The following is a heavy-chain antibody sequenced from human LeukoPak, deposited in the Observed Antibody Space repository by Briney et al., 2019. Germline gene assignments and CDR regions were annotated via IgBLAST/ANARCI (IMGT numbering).Heavy chain of an antibody. CDR2: ISAYNGNT. CDR1: GYTYTSYG. J-gene: IGHJ3*02. CDR3: ARDYPYYYDSSGYYSTRGDAFDI. D-gene: IGHD3-22*01. V-gene: IGHV1-18*01. Sequence: ASVTVSCKASGYTYTSYGISSVRQAPGQGLEWMGWISAYNGNTNYAQKLQGRVTMTTDTSTSTAYMELRSLRPDDTAVYYCARDYPYYYDSSGYYSTRGDAFDIWGQGTMVTVSS.